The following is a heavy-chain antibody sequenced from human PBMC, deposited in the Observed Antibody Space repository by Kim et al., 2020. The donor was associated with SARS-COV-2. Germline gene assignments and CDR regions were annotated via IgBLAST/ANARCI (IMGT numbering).Heavy chain of an antibody. CDR1: GYTFTSYA. V-gene: IGHV1-3*01. Sequence: ASVKVSCKASGYTFTSYAIYWVRQAPGQRLEWMGWINGGNGKTKYSQKFQGRVTITRDTSATTAYMELSSLRSEDTAVYYCVRGGAVLDLDYWGQGTLVTVSS. CDR2: INGGNGKT. D-gene: IGHD3-10*02. CDR3: VRGGAVLDLDY. J-gene: IGHJ4*02.